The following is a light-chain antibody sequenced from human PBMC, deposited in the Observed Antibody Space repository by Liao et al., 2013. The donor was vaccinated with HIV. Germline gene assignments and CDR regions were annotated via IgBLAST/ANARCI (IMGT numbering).Light chain of an antibody. CDR3: QVWDTTSDHYV. CDR2: SDN. Sequence: SYVLTQPPSVSVAPGKTARITCGGNNIGSKSVHWYQQKPGQAPVLVIYSDNDRPSGIPERFSGSNSGNTATLTISRVEAGDEADYYCQVWDTTSDHYVFGTGTKVTVL. V-gene: IGLV3-21*04. J-gene: IGLJ1*01. CDR1: NIGSKS.